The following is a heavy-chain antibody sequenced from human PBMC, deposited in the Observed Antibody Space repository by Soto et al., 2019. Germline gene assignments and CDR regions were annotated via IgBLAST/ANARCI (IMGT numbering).Heavy chain of an antibody. Sequence: EGQLLESGGGLVQPGGSLRLSCAASGFTFMNYAMTWVRQAPGKGLEWVSAVSGSGDRTYYADSVKGRFSISRDNSKNTLILHMNSLRAEDTAIYFCAKGYREAATGRYFDNWGQGVLVTVSS. D-gene: IGHD4-4*01. V-gene: IGHV3-23*01. CDR2: VSGSGDRT. J-gene: IGHJ4*02. CDR3: AKGYREAATGRYFDN. CDR1: GFTFMNYA.